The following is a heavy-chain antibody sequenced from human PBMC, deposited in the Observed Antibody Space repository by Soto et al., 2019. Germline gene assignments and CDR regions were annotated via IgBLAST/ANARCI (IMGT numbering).Heavy chain of an antibody. CDR2: IKSKTDGVTT. Sequence: PGGSLRLSCAASGFTFSSYIMTWVRQAPGKGLEWVGRIKSKTDGVTTDYAAPVKGRFTISRDDSKNTLYLQMNSLKTEDTAVYYCTTGWTATNYYYYGMDVWGQGTTVTVSS. CDR3: TTGWTATNYYYYGMDV. V-gene: IGHV3-15*01. CDR1: GFTFSSYI. D-gene: IGHD6-25*01. J-gene: IGHJ6*02.